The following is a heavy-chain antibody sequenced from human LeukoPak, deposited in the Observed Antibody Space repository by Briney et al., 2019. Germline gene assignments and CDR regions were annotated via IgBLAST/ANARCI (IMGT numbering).Heavy chain of an antibody. J-gene: IGHJ5*02. V-gene: IGHV5-10-1*01. CDR3: ARLMAVAGTGVGWFDP. CDR2: IDPSDSYT. Sequence: GESLKISCKGSGYSFTSYWISWVRQMPGKGLEWMGRIDPSDSYTNYSPSFQGHVTISADKSISTAYLQWSSLKASDTAMYYCARLMAVAGTGVGWFDPWGQGTLVTVSS. D-gene: IGHD6-19*01. CDR1: GYSFTSYW.